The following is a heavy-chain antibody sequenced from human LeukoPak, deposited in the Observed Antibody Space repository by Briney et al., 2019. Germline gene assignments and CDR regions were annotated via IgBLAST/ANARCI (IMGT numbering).Heavy chain of an antibody. CDR1: GFTFRNYD. Sequence: PGGSLRLSCAASGFTFRNYDMSWIRQAPGRGLDWVSSISGSGGSTYYADSVEGRFTISRDNSRNTLYLQMNSLRAEDTAVYYCAKAPLQWPRLFDYWGQGTLVTVSS. V-gene: IGHV3-23*01. J-gene: IGHJ4*02. CDR3: AKAPLQWPRLFDY. D-gene: IGHD6-19*01. CDR2: ISGSGGST.